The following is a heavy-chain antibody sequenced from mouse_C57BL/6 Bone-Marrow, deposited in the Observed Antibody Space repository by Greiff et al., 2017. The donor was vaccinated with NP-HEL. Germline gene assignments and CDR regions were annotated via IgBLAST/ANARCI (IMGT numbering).Heavy chain of an antibody. J-gene: IGHJ4*01. CDR3: AKKHDYDEPMDY. V-gene: IGHV2-5*01. D-gene: IGHD2-4*01. Sequence: ESGPGLVQPSQSLSITCTVSGFSLTSYGVHWVRQSPGKGLEWLGVIWRGGSTDYNAAFMSRLSITKDNSKSQVFFKMNSLQADDTAIYYCAKKHDYDEPMDYWGQGTSVTVSS. CDR2: IWRGGST. CDR1: GFSLTSYG.